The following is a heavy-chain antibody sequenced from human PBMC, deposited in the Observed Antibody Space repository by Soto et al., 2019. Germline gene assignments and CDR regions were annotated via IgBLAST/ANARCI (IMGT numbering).Heavy chain of an antibody. CDR2: INHSGST. CDR3: ARMSYCSGGSCHDLFDY. V-gene: IGHV4-34*01. CDR1: GGSFRGYY. Sequence: SPTLSLTCAVYGGSFRGYYWSWIRQPPGKGLEWIGEINHSGSTNYNPSLKSRVTISVDTSKNQFSLKLSSVTAADTAVYYCARMSYCSGGSCHDLFDYWGQGTLVTVSS. J-gene: IGHJ4*02. D-gene: IGHD2-15*01.